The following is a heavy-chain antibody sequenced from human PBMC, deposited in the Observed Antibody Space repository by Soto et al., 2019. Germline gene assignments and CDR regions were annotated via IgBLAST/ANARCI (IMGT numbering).Heavy chain of an antibody. CDR1: GFSLSCFD. CDR3: SGGSGLTRGFDY. V-gene: IGHV3-15*01. D-gene: IGHD2-15*01. Sequence: GGSLRLSCAASGFSLSCFDIHWVRQASGKGLEWVGRIKSKTDGGTTDYAAPVKGTFTISRDDSKSTLYLQMNSLKAEDTAVYYCSGGSGLTRGFDYWGQGTLVTVSS. J-gene: IGHJ4*02. CDR2: IKSKTDGGTT.